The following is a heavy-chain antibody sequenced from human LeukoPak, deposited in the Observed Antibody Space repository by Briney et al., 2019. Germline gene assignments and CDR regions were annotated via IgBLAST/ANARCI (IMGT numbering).Heavy chain of an antibody. Sequence: GSLRLSCAASGFTFSSYAMSWVRQAPGKGLEWVSAISSGGGSTYYADSVKGRFTISRDNSKNTLYLQMNSLRAEDTAVYYCAKGHLRGYSYGYHFDYWGQGTLVTLSS. D-gene: IGHD5-18*01. CDR2: ISSGGGST. V-gene: IGHV3-23*01. J-gene: IGHJ4*02. CDR1: GFTFSSYA. CDR3: AKGHLRGYSYGYHFDY.